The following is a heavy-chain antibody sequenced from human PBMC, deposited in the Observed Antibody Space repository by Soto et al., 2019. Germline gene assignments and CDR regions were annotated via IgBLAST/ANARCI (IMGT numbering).Heavy chain of an antibody. CDR2: ISYDGSNK. CDR1: GFTFSRYG. V-gene: IGHV3-30*03. J-gene: IGHJ3*02. Sequence: QVQLVDSGGRVVQPGRSLRLSSAASGFTFSRYGMHWVRGAPGKGLEWVAVISYDGSNKYYADYVKGRFTISRDNSKNTLYLQKNTLRAENTDVYYCARLRYFHLVPPFDIWGQGTMVTVSS. CDR3: ARLRYFHLVPPFDI. D-gene: IGHD3-9*01.